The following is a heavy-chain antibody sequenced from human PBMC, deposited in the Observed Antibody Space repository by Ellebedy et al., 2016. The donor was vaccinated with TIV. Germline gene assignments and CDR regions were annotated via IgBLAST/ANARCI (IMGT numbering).Heavy chain of an antibody. CDR3: AGAARGSGAYESF. D-gene: IGHD5-12*01. Sequence: PGGSLRLSCAASGFTFSRFWMAWVRQAPGKGLEWVATINQGGSETYYVDSVKGRFTISRDNSKDSLYLQMNSLRADDTALYYCAGAARGSGAYESFWGQGTLVTVTA. V-gene: IGHV3-7*01. CDR2: INQGGSET. CDR1: GFTFSRFW. J-gene: IGHJ4*02.